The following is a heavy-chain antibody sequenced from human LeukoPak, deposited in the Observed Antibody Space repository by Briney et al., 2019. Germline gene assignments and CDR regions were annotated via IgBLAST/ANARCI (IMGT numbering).Heavy chain of an antibody. Sequence: LETLSLTCAVYGGSLSGYYWSWIRQPPGKGLEWIGEINHSGSTNYNPSLKSRVTISVDTSKNQFSLKLSSVTAADTAVYYCASRSSGYGELDYWGQGTLVTVSS. CDR3: ASRSSGYGELDY. J-gene: IGHJ4*02. D-gene: IGHD3-22*01. CDR2: INHSGST. V-gene: IGHV4-34*01. CDR1: GGSLSGYY.